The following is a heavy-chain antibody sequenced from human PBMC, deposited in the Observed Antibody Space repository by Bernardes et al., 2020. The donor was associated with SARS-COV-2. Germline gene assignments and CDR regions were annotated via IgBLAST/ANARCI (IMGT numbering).Heavy chain of an antibody. D-gene: IGHD1-26*01. CDR1: GFTFSSYS. Sequence: GGSLRLSCAASGFTFSSYSFKWVRQAPGKGPEWVSSISDAGDSTTYADSMKGRFTISRDNAKNLLFLQMNRLRVEDTAVYYCAREIDIPVGGKFRPPDYWGLGTRVTVAP. V-gene: IGHV3-21*06. J-gene: IGHJ4*02. CDR3: AREIDIPVGGKFRPPDY. CDR2: ISDAGDST.